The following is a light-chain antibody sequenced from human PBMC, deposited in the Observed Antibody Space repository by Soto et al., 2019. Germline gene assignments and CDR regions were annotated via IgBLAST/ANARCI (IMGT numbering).Light chain of an antibody. CDR3: QQYGSLSWT. CDR1: QRVSTS. J-gene: IGKJ1*01. Sequence: DIVMTQSPATLSASPGERATLSCRASQRVSTSVAWVQPKPGHAPRLLIYGASSMATGIPDRFSGSGSGTDFTLTISRLEPEDFAVYHCQQYGSLSWTFGQGTKVDI. CDR2: GAS. V-gene: IGKV3-20*01.